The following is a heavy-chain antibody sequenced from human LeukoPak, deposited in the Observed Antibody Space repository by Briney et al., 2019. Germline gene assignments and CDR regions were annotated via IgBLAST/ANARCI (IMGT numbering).Heavy chain of an antibody. D-gene: IGHD3-9*01. J-gene: IGHJ4*02. CDR2: IYYSGST. CDR1: GGSISSGGYH. V-gene: IGHV4-31*03. Sequence: SETLSLTCTVSGGSISSGGYHWNWIRLHPQKGLEWIGYIYYSGSTSYNPSLKSRVTISVDTSKNQFSLKLNSVTAADTAVYYCARISAGYYYVGYWGQGTLVTVSS. CDR3: ARISAGYYYVGY.